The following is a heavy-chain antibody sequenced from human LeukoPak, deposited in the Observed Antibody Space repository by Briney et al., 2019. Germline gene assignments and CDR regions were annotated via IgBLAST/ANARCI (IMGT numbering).Heavy chain of an antibody. CDR1: GFTFSSYE. D-gene: IGHD3-22*01. Sequence: GGSLRLSCAASGFTFSSYEMNWVRQAPGKGLEWVSYISSSGSNIDYADSVKGRFTISRDNAKNSLYLQMNSLRADDTAIYYCAREGSNSGFLDWGQGTLVTVSS. CDR2: ISSSGSNI. V-gene: IGHV3-48*03. CDR3: AREGSNSGFLD. J-gene: IGHJ4*02.